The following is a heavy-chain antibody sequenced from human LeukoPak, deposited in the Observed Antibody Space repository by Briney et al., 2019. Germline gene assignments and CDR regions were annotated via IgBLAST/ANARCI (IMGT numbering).Heavy chain of an antibody. CDR3: ARALLTYDSSGYYPIDYFDY. Sequence: SETLSLTCAVYGGSFSGYYWSWIRQPPGKGLEWIGEINHSGSTNYNPSLKSRVTISVDTSKNQFSLKLSSVTAADTAVYYCARALLTYDSSGYYPIDYFDYWGQGTLVTVSS. V-gene: IGHV4-34*01. J-gene: IGHJ4*02. CDR2: INHSGST. CDR1: GGSFSGYY. D-gene: IGHD3-22*01.